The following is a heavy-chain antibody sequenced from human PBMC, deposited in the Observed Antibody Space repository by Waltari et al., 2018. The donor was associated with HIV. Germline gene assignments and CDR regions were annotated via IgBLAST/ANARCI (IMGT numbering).Heavy chain of an antibody. D-gene: IGHD2-15*01. CDR2: IWFDGSNK. CDR3: ATSHLAVEDAGGAN. V-gene: IGHV3-33*01. Sequence: QVRLVESGGGVVQPEASLRLSCAASGFSFSSFGMHWVRQAPGKGLEWVAVIWFDGSNKYYIDSVRGRFTLSRDNSKNTLYLQMNNLRVDDTAVYYCATSHLAVEDAGGANWGQGTLVTVSS. J-gene: IGHJ4*02. CDR1: GFSFSSFG.